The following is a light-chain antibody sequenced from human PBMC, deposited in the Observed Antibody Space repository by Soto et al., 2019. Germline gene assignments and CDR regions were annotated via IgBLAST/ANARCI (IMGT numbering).Light chain of an antibody. Sequence: EIVLTQSPGTLSLSPGERATLSCRASQSVSNNYLAWYQQKPGQAPRLLIYGASSRATGIPDRFSGSGSGTDFTLTICRLDPEDFAVYYCQQLGTFGQGTKVEIK. CDR2: GAS. CDR1: QSVSNNY. J-gene: IGKJ1*01. V-gene: IGKV3-20*01. CDR3: QQLGT.